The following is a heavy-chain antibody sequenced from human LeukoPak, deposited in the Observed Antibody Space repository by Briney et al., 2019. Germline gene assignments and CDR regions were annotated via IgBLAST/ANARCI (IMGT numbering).Heavy chain of an antibody. Sequence: PSETLSLTCTVSGGSISSGAYYWSWIRQHPGKGLEWIGYIYYSGSTYYNPSLKSRVTISVDTSKNQFSLKLSSVTAADTAVYYCARVHYDSSGYPDSFDIWGQGTMVTVSS. CDR3: ARVHYDSSGYPDSFDI. CDR2: IYYSGST. V-gene: IGHV4-31*03. CDR1: GGSISSGAYY. J-gene: IGHJ3*02. D-gene: IGHD3-22*01.